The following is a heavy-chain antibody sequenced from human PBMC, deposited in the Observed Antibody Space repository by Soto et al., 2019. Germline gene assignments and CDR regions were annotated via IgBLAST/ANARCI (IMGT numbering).Heavy chain of an antibody. CDR1: GFTFSGEW. CDR3: TRDIFGARDY. CDR2: IDPYDTGI. J-gene: IGHJ4*02. V-gene: IGHV3-74*01. Sequence: EVQLVESGGVLVQPGGSLRLSCRDSGFTFSGEWMHWFRQAPGKGLDWVSRIDPYDTGISYADYVKGRFTNSRDNAKSTLYLQMTSMRPEDTAVYYCTRDIFGARDYWGQGTLVNVSS. D-gene: IGHD3-3*02.